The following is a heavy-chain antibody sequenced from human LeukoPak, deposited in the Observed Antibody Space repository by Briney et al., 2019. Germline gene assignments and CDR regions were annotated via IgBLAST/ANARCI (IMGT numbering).Heavy chain of an antibody. CDR2: IHPIGGST. V-gene: IGHV1-46*01. CDR1: GYIFTSHY. CDR3: ARCDFNSGSYFFDY. J-gene: IGHJ4*02. Sequence: ASVKVSCKASGYIFTSHYIQWARQVPGQRLEWMGLIHPIGGSTTYEQRFQARVTMTRDTATSTVYMELRSLRSEDTAIYYCARCDFNSGSYFFDYWGQGSMVTVSS. D-gene: IGHD3-10*01.